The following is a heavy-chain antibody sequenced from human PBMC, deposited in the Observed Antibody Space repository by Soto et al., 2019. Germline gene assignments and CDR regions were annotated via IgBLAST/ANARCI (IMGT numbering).Heavy chain of an antibody. Sequence: QVQLVQSGAEVKKPGASVKVSCKASGYTFTSYAMHWVRQAPGQRLEWMGWINAGNGNTKYSKKFQGRVTITRDTSASTAYMELSSLRSEDTAVYYCAREGDYVLDYWGQGTLVTVSS. CDR1: GYTFTSYA. CDR3: AREGDYVLDY. V-gene: IGHV1-3*01. D-gene: IGHD4-17*01. CDR2: INAGNGNT. J-gene: IGHJ4*02.